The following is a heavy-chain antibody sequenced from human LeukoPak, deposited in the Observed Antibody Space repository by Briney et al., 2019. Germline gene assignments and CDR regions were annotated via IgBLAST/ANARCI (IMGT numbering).Heavy chain of an antibody. CDR2: ISYDGSNK. D-gene: IGHD1-26*01. CDR3: AREVTSDWEYYFDY. V-gene: IGHV3-30-3*01. J-gene: IGHJ4*02. CDR1: GFTFSSYA. Sequence: GGSLRLSCAASGFTFSSYAMHWVRQAPGKGLEWVAVISYDGSNKYYADSVKGRFTISRDNSKNTLYLQMNSLRAEDTAVYYCAREVTSDWEYYFDYWGQGTLVTVSS.